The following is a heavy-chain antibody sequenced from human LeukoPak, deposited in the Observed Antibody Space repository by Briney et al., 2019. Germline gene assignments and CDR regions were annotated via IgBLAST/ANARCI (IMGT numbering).Heavy chain of an antibody. V-gene: IGHV4-38-2*01. CDR2: IYDGGST. D-gene: IGHD2-15*01. CDR1: GFTFSSYA. Sequence: GSLRLSCAASGFTFSSYAMSWVRQPPGKGLEWIATIYDGGSTYYNPSLKSRVSISVDTFKDQLSLKMLSVAAADMAVYYCARQGVGEFCSGGSCYSHDAFDIWGQGTPVTVSS. J-gene: IGHJ3*02. CDR3: ARQGVGEFCSGGSCYSHDAFDI.